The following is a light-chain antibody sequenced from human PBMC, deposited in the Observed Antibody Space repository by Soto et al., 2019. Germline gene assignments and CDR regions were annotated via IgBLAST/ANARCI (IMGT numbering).Light chain of an antibody. CDR2: WAS. CDR3: QQYHSDPIT. V-gene: IGKV4-1*01. CDR1: QSLLSNNKNF. Sequence: DIVMTQSPDSLAVSLGERATINCKSSQSLLSNNKNFLAWFQQKSGQPPKLLLYWASTRESGVPDRFSGSGSGTDFTLTITSLQAEDVAVYYCQQYHSDPITVGQGTRLESK. J-gene: IGKJ5*01.